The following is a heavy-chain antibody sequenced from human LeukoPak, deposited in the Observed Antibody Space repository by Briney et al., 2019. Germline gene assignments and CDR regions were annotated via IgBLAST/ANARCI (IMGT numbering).Heavy chain of an antibody. D-gene: IGHD1-1*01. Sequence: GGSLRLSCAASGFTFSSYEMNWVRQAPGKGLEWVSYISTSGRTIYYPDSVKGRFTISRDNTKNSLYLQMNSLRAEDTAVYYCAGIGTPGGMDVWGQGATVTVSS. CDR3: AGIGTPGGMDV. CDR1: GFTFSSYE. J-gene: IGHJ6*02. V-gene: IGHV3-48*03. CDR2: ISTSGRTI.